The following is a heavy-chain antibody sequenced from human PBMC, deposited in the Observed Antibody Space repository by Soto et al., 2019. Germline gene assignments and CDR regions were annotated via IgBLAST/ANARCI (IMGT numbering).Heavy chain of an antibody. D-gene: IGHD6-13*01. Sequence: QVQLVQSGAEVKKPGASVKVSCKASGYTLTSYAMHWVRQSPGQRLEWMGWINAGNGNTKYSQKFQGRVTITRDTSASTAYMELSSLRSEDTAVYYCARDVAAAGLDYWGQGTLVTVSS. CDR1: GYTLTSYA. CDR3: ARDVAAAGLDY. V-gene: IGHV1-3*01. J-gene: IGHJ4*02. CDR2: INAGNGNT.